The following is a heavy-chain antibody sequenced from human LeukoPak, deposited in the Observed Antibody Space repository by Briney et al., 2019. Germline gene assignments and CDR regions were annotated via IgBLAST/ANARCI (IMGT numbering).Heavy chain of an antibody. CDR2: MNPNGGNT. CDR3: ARGGNYYDILTGYYPIDY. CDR1: GYTFTSYD. Sequence: ASVKVSCKASGYTFTSYDINWVRQATGQGLEWMGWMNPNGGNTGYAQKFQGRVTMTRNTSISTAYMELSSLRSEDTAVYYCARGGNYYDILTGYYPIDYWGQGTLVTVSS. D-gene: IGHD3-9*01. J-gene: IGHJ4*02. V-gene: IGHV1-8*01.